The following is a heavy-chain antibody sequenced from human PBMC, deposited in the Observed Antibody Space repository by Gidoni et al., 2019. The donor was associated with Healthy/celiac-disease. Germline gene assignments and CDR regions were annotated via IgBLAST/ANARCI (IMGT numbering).Heavy chain of an antibody. CDR1: GLPSRRHA. Sequence: EVQLLESGGGLVQPGGSLRLTCAAAGLPSRRHAMRWVRQAPGKWLEWVSAISGSGGSTYYADSVKGRFTISRDNSKNTLYLQMNSLRAEDTAVYYCAKGPITMIVVDDAFDIWGQGTMVTVSS. V-gene: IGHV3-23*01. CDR3: AKGPITMIVVDDAFDI. D-gene: IGHD3-22*01. CDR2: ISGSGGST. J-gene: IGHJ3*02.